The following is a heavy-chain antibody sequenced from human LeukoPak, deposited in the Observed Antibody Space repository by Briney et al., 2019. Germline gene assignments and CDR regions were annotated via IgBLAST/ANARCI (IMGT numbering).Heavy chain of an antibody. CDR3: ARVDNSDSGSYFDY. CDR1: GFTFSSYA. J-gene: IGHJ4*02. V-gene: IGHV3-23*01. Sequence: GGSLRLSCAASGFTFSSYAMRWVRQAPGKGLEWVSSISSNGHRTYYADSVKGRFTISRDTSKNTLYLQMNSLRAEDTAPYYCARVDNSDSGSYFDYWGQGTLVTVSS. D-gene: IGHD4-11*01. CDR2: ISSNGHRT.